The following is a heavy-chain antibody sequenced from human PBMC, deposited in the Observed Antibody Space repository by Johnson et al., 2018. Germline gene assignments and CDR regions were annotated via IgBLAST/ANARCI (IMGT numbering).Heavy chain of an antibody. CDR1: GFTFSSYA. J-gene: IGHJ6*03. V-gene: IGHV3-23*04. CDR3: AKRSRGGYYYYYMDV. Sequence: VQLVQSGGGLVQPGGSLRLSCAASGFTFSSYAMSWVRRAPGKGLEWVSAISGSGASPYYADSVKGRFPISRDNSKHTLYLQMNSRRAEDPAVYDCAKRSRGGYYYYYMDVWVKGTTVTVSS. CDR2: ISGSGASP. D-gene: IGHD6-19*01.